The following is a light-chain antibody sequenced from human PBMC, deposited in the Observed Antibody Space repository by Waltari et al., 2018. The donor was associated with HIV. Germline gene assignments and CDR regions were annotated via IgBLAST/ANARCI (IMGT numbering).Light chain of an antibody. V-gene: IGKV2D-29*01. Sequence: IVMTQSPLSLSVTPGQPASISCKSSQSLLYSNGRTYFHWYLQKPGQPPQLLIYVVSNRSSGVPDRFSGSGSGTDFTLKISRVEAEDVGVYYCMQSLQAPPTFGGGTKVEIK. CDR3: MQSLQAPPT. J-gene: IGKJ4*01. CDR1: QSLLYSNGRTY. CDR2: VVS.